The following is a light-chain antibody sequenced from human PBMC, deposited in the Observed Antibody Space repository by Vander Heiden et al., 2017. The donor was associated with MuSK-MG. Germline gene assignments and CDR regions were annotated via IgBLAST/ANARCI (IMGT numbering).Light chain of an antibody. J-gene: IGKJ4*01. CDR2: AAS. CDR1: QNISSY. CDR3: QQGYSTPNT. Sequence: DIQMTQSPSSLAAYVADRVTIPCRASQNISSYLNWSHQKPGKAPKLPLYAASSLQSGVPSRFSGSGSGTAFTLTISSLKPEDFATYYCQQGYSTPNTFGGGTKVEIK. V-gene: IGKV1-39*01.